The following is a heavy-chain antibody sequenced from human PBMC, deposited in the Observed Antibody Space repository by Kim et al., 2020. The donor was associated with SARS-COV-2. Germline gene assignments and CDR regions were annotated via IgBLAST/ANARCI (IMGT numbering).Heavy chain of an antibody. CDR2: ISWNSGSI. D-gene: IGHD2-2*01. CDR3: AKENPDPSIVVVPAARGENWFDP. CDR1: GFTFGDYA. Sequence: GGSLRLSCAASGFTFGDYAMHWVRQAPGKGLEWVSGISWNSGSIGYADSVKGRFTISRDNAKNSLYLQMNSLRAEDTALYYCAKENPDPSIVVVPAARGENWFDPWGQGTLVTVSS. J-gene: IGHJ5*02. V-gene: IGHV3-9*01.